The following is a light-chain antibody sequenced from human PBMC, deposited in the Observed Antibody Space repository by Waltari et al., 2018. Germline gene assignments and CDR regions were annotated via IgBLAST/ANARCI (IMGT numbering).Light chain of an antibody. Sequence: SYELTQPPSVSVSPGQTARIPCSGDALPKQFAYLYQQKPGQAPVLVIYKDSERPSGIPERFSGSSSGTTVTLTISGVQAEDEADYYCQSADSSGTSWVFGGGTKLTVL. CDR1: ALPKQF. CDR2: KDS. V-gene: IGLV3-25*03. CDR3: QSADSSGTSWV. J-gene: IGLJ3*02.